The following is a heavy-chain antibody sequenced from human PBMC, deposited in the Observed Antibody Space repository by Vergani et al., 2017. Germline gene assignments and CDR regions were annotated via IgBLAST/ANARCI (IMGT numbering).Heavy chain of an antibody. V-gene: IGHV5-51*01. D-gene: IGHD3-3*01. CDR3: ARGGRFREWLIGWFDP. J-gene: IGHJ5*02. CDR1: GYSFTSYW. Sequence: EVQLVQSGAEVKKPGESLKISCKGSGYSFTSYWIGWVRQMPGKGLEWMGIIYPGDSDTRYSPSFQGQVTISPDKSISTAYLQWSSLKASDTAMYYCARGGRFREWLIGWFDPWGQGTLVTVSS. CDR2: IYPGDSDT.